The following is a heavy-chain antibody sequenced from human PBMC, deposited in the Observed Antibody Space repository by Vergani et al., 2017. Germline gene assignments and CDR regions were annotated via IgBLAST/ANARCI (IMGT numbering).Heavy chain of an antibody. CDR1: GGSISSYY. Sequence: QVQLQESGPGLVKPSETLSLTCTVSGGSISSYYWSWIRQPPGKGLEWIGYIYYSGSTYYNPSLKSRVTISVDTSKNQFSLKLSSVTAADTAVYYCARGGSAGGDFDYWGQGTLVTVSS. CDR3: ARGGSAGGDFDY. J-gene: IGHJ4*02. V-gene: IGHV4-59*12. D-gene: IGHD1-14*01. CDR2: IYYSGST.